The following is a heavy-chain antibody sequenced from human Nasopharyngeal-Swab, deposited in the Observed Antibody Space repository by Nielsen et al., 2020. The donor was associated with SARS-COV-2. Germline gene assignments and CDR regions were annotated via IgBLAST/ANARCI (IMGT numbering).Heavy chain of an antibody. CDR3: ARALSYDFWSGSQRFDP. V-gene: IGHV4-61*01. CDR1: GGSISSSSYY. J-gene: IGHJ5*02. Sequence: ESLKIPCTVSGGSISSSSYYWSWIRQPPGKGLEWIGYIYYSGSTNYNPSLKSRVTISVDTSKNQFSLKLSSVTAADTAVYYCARALSYDFWSGSQRFDPWGQGTLVTVSS. D-gene: IGHD3-3*01. CDR2: IYYSGST.